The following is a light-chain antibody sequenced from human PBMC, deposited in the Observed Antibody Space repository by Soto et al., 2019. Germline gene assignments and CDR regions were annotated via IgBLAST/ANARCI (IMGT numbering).Light chain of an antibody. CDR2: DAS. CDR3: QQRSNGLT. Sequence: EIVLTQSPATLSLSPGERATLSCRASQSVSSYLAWYQQKPGQAPRLLIYDASNRATGIPARFSGSESGTDFTLTISRLEPEDFAVYYCQQRSNGLTFGGGTKVEIK. J-gene: IGKJ4*01. V-gene: IGKV3-11*01. CDR1: QSVSSY.